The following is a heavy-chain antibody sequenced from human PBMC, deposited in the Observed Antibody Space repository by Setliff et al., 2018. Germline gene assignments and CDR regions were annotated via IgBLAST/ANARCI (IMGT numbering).Heavy chain of an antibody. D-gene: IGHD6-13*01. V-gene: IGHV3-23*01. CDR1: GFTFSSYA. CDR2: ISGSGGST. J-gene: IGHJ4*02. Sequence: GGSLRLSCAASGFTFSSYAMSWVRQAPGKGLEWVSAISGSGGSTYYADSVKGRFTISRDNTKNSLYLQMKSLRAEDTAVYYCARSPRYSSSWMSRNWGQGTLVTVSS. CDR3: ARSPRYSSSWMSRN.